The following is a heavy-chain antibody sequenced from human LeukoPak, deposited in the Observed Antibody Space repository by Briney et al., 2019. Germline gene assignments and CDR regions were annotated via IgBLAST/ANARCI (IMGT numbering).Heavy chain of an antibody. Sequence: GGSLRLSCAASGFTSSDYYMTWIRQPPGKGPEWIPYISSSGGTTTYVDSVKGRFTISRDNAKNSLYLQMNSLRADDTAVYYCARSNYYTVDVWGQGTAVTVSS. J-gene: IGHJ6*02. CDR1: GFTSSDYY. CDR3: ARSNYYTVDV. CDR2: ISSSGGTT. V-gene: IGHV3-11*01.